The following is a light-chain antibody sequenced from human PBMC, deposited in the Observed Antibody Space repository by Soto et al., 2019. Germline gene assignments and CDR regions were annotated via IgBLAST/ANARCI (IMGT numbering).Light chain of an antibody. Sequence: EIVLTQSPGTLSLSPGERATLSCRASQSFNSIYLAWYQQKPGQAPRLLIYGASSRATGIPDRFSGSGSGTDFTLTISRLEPEDFAVYYCQQYGSSPRTFGQGTRLEIK. V-gene: IGKV3-20*01. CDR3: QQYGSSPRT. J-gene: IGKJ5*01. CDR1: QSFNSIY. CDR2: GAS.